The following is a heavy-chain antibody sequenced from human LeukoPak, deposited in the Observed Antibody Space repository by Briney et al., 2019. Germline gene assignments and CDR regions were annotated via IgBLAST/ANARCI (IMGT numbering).Heavy chain of an antibody. J-gene: IGHJ4*02. V-gene: IGHV4-34*01. D-gene: IGHD3-10*01. CDR2: INHSGST. Sequence: SSETLSLTCTVSGGSFSITNYYWTLIRQPPGKGLEWIGEINHSGSTNYNPSLKSRVTISVDTSKNQFSLKLSSVTAADTAVYYCARAYYGSGSYYIQPYFDYWGQGTLVTVSS. CDR3: ARAYYGSGSYYIQPYFDY. CDR1: GGSFSITNYY.